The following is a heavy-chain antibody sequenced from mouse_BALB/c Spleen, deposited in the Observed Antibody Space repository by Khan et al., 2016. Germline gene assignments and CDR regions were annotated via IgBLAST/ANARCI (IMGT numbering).Heavy chain of an antibody. CDR2: IWSGGST. D-gene: IGHD2-13*01. CDR3: ARDDFYFDY. Sequence: VKLLESGPGLVQPSQSLSITCTVSGFSLISYGIHWVRQSPGKGLEWLGVIWSGGSTDYNAAFISRLSISKDNSKSQVFFKMNSLQADDTAIYYCARDDFYFDYWGQGTTLTVSS. V-gene: IGHV2-4-1*01. J-gene: IGHJ2*01. CDR1: GFSLISYG.